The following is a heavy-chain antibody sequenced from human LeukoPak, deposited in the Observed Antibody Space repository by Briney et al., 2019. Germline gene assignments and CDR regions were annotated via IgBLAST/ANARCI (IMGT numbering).Heavy chain of an antibody. CDR3: ATTVYSSSWTAVFYFDY. CDR2: ISAYNGNT. Sequence: ASVKVSCKASGYTFTSYGISWVRQAPGQGLEWMGWISAYNGNTNYAQKLQGRVTMTTDTSTSTAYMELRSLRSDDTAVYYCATTVYSSSWTAVFYFDYWGQGTLVTVSS. CDR1: GYTFTSYG. D-gene: IGHD6-13*01. J-gene: IGHJ4*02. V-gene: IGHV1-18*01.